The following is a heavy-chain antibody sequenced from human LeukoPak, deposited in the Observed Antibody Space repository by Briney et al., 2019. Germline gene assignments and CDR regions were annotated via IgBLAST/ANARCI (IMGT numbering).Heavy chain of an antibody. CDR2: ISGSGGGT. V-gene: IGHV3-23*01. CDR1: GFTFSSYA. J-gene: IGHJ4*02. Sequence: PGGSLRLSCAASGFTFSSYAMSWVRQAPGKGLEWVSAISGSGGGTYYADSVKGRFTISRDNSKNTLYLQMNSLRAEDTAVYYCAKDSYDSSGYYLYDYWGQETLVTVSS. CDR3: AKDSYDSSGYYLYDY. D-gene: IGHD3-22*01.